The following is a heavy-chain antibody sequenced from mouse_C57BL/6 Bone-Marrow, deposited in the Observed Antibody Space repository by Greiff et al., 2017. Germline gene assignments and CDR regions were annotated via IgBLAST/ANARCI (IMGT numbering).Heavy chain of an antibody. J-gene: IGHJ2*01. CDR3: GAYYYSISSPFVW. CDR1: GYTFTSYW. Sequence: QVQLKQPGAELARPGASVKLSCKASGYTFTSYWISWVKQRTGQGLEWIGEIYPRSGNTYYNEKFKGKATLTADKSSSTAYMELRSLSSEDSAVYFCGAYYYSISSPFVWWGQGTTVTVSS. D-gene: IGHD1-1*01. CDR2: IYPRSGNT. V-gene: IGHV1-81*01.